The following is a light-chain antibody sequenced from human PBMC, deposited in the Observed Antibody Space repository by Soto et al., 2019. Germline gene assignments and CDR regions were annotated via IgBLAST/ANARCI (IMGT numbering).Light chain of an antibody. Sequence: EILLTQSPSTLSLSPGEGVTLSCRASQSVSSNLAWYQQKPGQAPRLLIYGASTRATGIPARFSGSGSGTEFTLTISSLQSEDFAVYYCQQYNNWPPITFGQGTRLEIK. CDR1: QSVSSN. V-gene: IGKV3-15*01. CDR2: GAS. J-gene: IGKJ5*01. CDR3: QQYNNWPPIT.